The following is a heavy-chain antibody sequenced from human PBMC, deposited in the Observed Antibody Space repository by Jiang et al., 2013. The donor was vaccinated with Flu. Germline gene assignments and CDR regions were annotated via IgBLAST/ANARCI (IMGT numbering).Heavy chain of an antibody. J-gene: IGHJ4*02. CDR3: ARGPDSSTYYYFY. CDR1: GGTFSSSA. CDR2: IIPIFGTA. D-gene: IGHD2-2*01. Sequence: QLVESGAEVKKPGSSVKVSCKASGGTFSSSAISWVRQAPGQGLEWMGGIIPIFGTANYAQKFQGRVTITADKSTSTAYMDLSSLTSDDTAVYYCARGPDSSTYYYFYWGQGTLVTVSS. V-gene: IGHV1-69*06.